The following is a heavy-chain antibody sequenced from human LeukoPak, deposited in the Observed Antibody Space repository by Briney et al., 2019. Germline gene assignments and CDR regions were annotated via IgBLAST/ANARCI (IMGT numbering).Heavy chain of an antibody. CDR2: ISSSSSYI. V-gene: IGHV3-21*01. J-gene: IGHJ4*02. CDR3: ARDGYYDSSGYVLGYFDY. Sequence: PGGSLRLSCAASGFTFSSYSMNWVRQAPGKGLEWVSSISSSSSYIYYADSVKGRFTISRDNAKNSLYLQMNSLRAEDTAVYYCARDGYYDSSGYVLGYFDYWGQGTLVTVSS. CDR1: GFTFSSYS. D-gene: IGHD3-22*01.